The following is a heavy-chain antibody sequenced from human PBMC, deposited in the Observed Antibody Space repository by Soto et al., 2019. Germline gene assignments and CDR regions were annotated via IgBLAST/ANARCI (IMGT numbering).Heavy chain of an antibody. Sequence: QITLKESGPTLVKPTQTLTLTCTFSGFSLSTTAEGVGWIRQPPRKALEWLALIYWDDDERYSPSLKSRFTNTKDTSKNQVVLTMTNVDPVDTATYYCAHGSCSSADCYPNPYLDYWGQGILVTVSS. V-gene: IGHV2-5*02. CDR2: IYWDDDE. CDR3: AHGSCSSADCYPNPYLDY. CDR1: GFSLSTTAEG. J-gene: IGHJ4*02. D-gene: IGHD2-2*01.